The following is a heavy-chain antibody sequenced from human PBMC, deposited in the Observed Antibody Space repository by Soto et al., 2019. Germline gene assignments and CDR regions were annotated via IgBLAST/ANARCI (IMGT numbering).Heavy chain of an antibody. Sequence: EVQLVESGGGLVQPGGSLRLSCAASGFTLSNYWMHWARQAPGKGLVRVSRISSDGSSTNYADSVKGRFTISRDNAKNTLHLQMNSLRAEDTAVYYCARVPYCSSSSCYSYFDSWGQGTLVTVSS. D-gene: IGHD2-2*01. V-gene: IGHV3-74*01. CDR3: ARVPYCSSSSCYSYFDS. CDR1: GFTLSNYW. CDR2: ISSDGSST. J-gene: IGHJ4*02.